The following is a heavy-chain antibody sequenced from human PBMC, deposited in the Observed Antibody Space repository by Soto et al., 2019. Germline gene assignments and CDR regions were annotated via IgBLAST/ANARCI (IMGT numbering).Heavy chain of an antibody. D-gene: IGHD6-13*01. CDR1: GGSISSSSHY. V-gene: IGHV4-39*01. CDR3: ARTQQMAFDS. CDR2: FYYTGST. Sequence: QLQLQESGPGLVEPSETLSLTCTVSGGSISSSSHYWGWIRQPPGKGLEYIGNFYYTGSTYYNPSLKSRLTIFIDTSNNQFSLKLSSVTAADTAIYYCARTQQMAFDSWGQGTLVTVSS. J-gene: IGHJ4*02.